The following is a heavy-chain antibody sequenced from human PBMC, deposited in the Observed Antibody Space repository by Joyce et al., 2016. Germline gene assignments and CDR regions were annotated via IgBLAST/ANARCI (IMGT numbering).Heavy chain of an antibody. V-gene: IGHV4-38-2*01. D-gene: IGHD5-18*01. Sequence: QVQLQESGPGLVKPSETLSLTCAVSGYSVSSNYFWGWIRQPPGKGLEWIGSINHSGDTYYNPSLTGRFTISVDTSKNQFSLELRSVTAADTAVYYCARNRGYSTLDYWGQGTLVTVSS. CDR2: INHSGDT. J-gene: IGHJ4*02. CDR3: ARNRGYSTLDY. CDR1: GYSVSSNYF.